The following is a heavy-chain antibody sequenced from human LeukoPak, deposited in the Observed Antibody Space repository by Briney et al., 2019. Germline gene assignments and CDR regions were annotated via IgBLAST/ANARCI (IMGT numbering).Heavy chain of an antibody. CDR3: ARTVGYCSGGSCASFDY. V-gene: IGHV5-51*01. J-gene: IGHJ4*02. CDR2: IHPGDSDT. Sequence: GESLKISCKGSGYSFTTYWIGWVRQMPGKGLEWMGIIHPGDSDTRYSPSFQGQVTISADKSISTAYLQWSSLKASDTAMYYCARTVGYCSGGSCASFDYWGQGTLVIVSS. D-gene: IGHD2-15*01. CDR1: GYSFTTYW.